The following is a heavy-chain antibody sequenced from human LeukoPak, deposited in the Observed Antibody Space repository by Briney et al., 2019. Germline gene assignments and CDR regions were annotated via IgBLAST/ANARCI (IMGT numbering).Heavy chain of an antibody. CDR2: ISGGADRT. CDR1: GFTFSSYA. CDR3: AGSSASRGYNYGRFDC. V-gene: IGHV3-23*01. Sequence: GGSLRLSCAASGFTFSSYAMSWVRQAPGKELEWVSTISGGADRTYYADSVKGRFTISRDNSKNTLSLQMNSLRAEDAAVYYCAGSSASRGYNYGRFDCWGQGTLVTVSS. J-gene: IGHJ4*02. D-gene: IGHD5-18*01.